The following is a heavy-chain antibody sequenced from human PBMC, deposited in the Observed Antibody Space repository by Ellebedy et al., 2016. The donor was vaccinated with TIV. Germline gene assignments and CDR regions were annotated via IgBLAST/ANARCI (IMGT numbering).Heavy chain of an antibody. V-gene: IGHV5-10-1*01. D-gene: IGHD3-9*01. J-gene: IGHJ5*01. CDR1: GYSFPTYW. CDR2: IDPTDSYT. CDR3: ARHRLRYFDWFES. Sequence: GESLKISCKGSGYSFPTYWISWVRQMPGQGLEWMGKIDPTDSYTNYSPSFQGHVTISVDRSIGTAYLQWGILKASDTAMNYCARHRLRYFDWFESWGQGTRVTVSS.